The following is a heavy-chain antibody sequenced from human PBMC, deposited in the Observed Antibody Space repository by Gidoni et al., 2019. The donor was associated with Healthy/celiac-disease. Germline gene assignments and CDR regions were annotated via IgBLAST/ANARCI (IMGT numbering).Heavy chain of an antibody. CDR3: ARGGRKNYYDSSGYYPRGFDP. CDR2: INHSGST. CDR1: GGSFRGYY. Sequence: QVQPQQWGAGLLKPSETLSLTCAVYGGSFRGYYWSWIRQPPGKGLEWIGEINHSGSTNYNPSLKSRVTISVDTSKNQFSLKLSSVTAADTAVYYCARGGRKNYYDSSGYYPRGFDPWGQGTLVTVSS. V-gene: IGHV4-34*01. D-gene: IGHD3-22*01. J-gene: IGHJ5*02.